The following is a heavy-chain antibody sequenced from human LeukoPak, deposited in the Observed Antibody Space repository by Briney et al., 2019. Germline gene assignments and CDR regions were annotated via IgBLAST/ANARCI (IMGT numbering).Heavy chain of an antibody. Sequence: GGSLRLSCAASGFTFSSHAMSWVRQAPGKGLEWVSVISGSGDSTYYADSVKGRFTISRDNSKNTLYLQMNSLRAEDTAVYYCANSGDYGGSSFDYWGQGTLVTVSS. CDR1: GFTFSSHA. D-gene: IGHD4-17*01. V-gene: IGHV3-23*01. CDR3: ANSGDYGGSSFDY. CDR2: ISGSGDST. J-gene: IGHJ4*02.